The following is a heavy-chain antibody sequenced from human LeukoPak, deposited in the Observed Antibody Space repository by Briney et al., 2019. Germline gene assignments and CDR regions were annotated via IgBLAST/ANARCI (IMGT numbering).Heavy chain of an antibody. CDR1: GFSFSSSA. J-gene: IGHJ4*02. Sequence: GSLRLSCAASGFSFSSSAMHWVRQAPGKGLEYVSAITNNGGYTYYANSVKGRFTISRDNSKNTLYLQMGSLRTEDTAVYYCAGASPDGFYGYWGQGTLVTVSS. CDR2: ITNNGGYT. CDR3: AGASPDGFYGY. V-gene: IGHV3-64*01. D-gene: IGHD3-3*01.